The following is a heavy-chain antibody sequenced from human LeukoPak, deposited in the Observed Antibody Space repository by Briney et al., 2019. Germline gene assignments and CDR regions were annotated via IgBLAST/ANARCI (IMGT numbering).Heavy chain of an antibody. CDR2: IYHGGST. J-gene: IGHJ4*02. Sequence: SETLSLTCTVSGGSMSSYYWSLIRQPPGKGLEWIGYIYHGGSTYYKPSPKSRVTISVDRSKNQFSLRLSSVTAADTAVYYCARGGFNDGIDSWGQGTLVTVSS. CDR3: ARGGFNDGIDS. D-gene: IGHD2-15*01. CDR1: GGSMSSYY. V-gene: IGHV4-59*12.